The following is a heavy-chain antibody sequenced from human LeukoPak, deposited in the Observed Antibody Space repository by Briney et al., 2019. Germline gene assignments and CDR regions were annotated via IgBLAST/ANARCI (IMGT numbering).Heavy chain of an antibody. Sequence: ASVKVSCKASGYPFSAYYMHWVRQAPGKGFEWMGWINSNLGDTSYAQKFQGRVTMTRDTSISTAYMELSRLTSDDTAMYYCAREFRRNYFDPWGQGTLVTVSS. D-gene: IGHD2-21*01. CDR3: AREFRRNYFDP. CDR2: INSNLGDT. CDR1: GYPFSAYY. V-gene: IGHV1-2*02. J-gene: IGHJ5*02.